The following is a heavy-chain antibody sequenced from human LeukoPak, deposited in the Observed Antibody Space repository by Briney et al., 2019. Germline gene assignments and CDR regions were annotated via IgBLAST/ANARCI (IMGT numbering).Heavy chain of an antibody. CDR3: TRHTEYSHHY. D-gene: IGHD6-6*01. Sequence: PSETLCLTCAVFGGSFSGSYWSWIRQPPGMELEWIGEISHGENPTYNPSLKSRVIISADTTKNQFSLKLTSVTAADTAVYYCTRHTEYSHHYWGQGTPVTVSS. J-gene: IGHJ4*02. CDR1: GGSFSGSY. V-gene: IGHV4-34*01. CDR2: ISHGENP.